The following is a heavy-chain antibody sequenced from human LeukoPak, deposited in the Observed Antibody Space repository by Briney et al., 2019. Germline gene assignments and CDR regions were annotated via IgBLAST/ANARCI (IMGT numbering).Heavy chain of an antibody. J-gene: IGHJ5*02. V-gene: IGHV4-59*08. CDR1: GGSISTFY. D-gene: IGHD1-1*01. CDR3: ARRKGIGPYKDWFDP. CDR2: IDYSGSA. Sequence: SETLSLTCRVSGGSISTFYWSWIRQPPGKGLEWIGYIDYSGSAYYNPSLKSRVSMSVDMSTNQLSLKLSSVTAADTAVYYCARRKGIGPYKDWFDPWGQGTLVTVSS.